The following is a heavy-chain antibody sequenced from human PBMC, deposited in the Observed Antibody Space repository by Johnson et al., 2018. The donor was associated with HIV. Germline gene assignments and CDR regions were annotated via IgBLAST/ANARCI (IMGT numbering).Heavy chain of an antibody. CDR3: ARDGMAATKANI. V-gene: IGHV3-30*04. D-gene: IGHD1-14*01. CDR2: ISYDGSNE. J-gene: IGHJ3*02. Sequence: QVQLVESGGGVVQPGRSLRLSCAASGFTFSSYAMHWVRQAPGKGLEWVAVISYDGSNEYYADSVKGRFTISRDNSKNTVYLEMNSLRAEDTAVYYCARDGMAATKANIWGQGTMVTVSS. CDR1: GFTFSSYA.